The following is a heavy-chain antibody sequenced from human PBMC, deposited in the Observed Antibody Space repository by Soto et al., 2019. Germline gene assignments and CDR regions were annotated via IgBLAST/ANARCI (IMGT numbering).Heavy chain of an antibody. CDR1: GFTFSNYA. V-gene: IGHV3-23*01. CDR2: ISGSAGTT. Sequence: PGGSLRLSCAASGFTFSNYAMSWVRQAPGEGLEWISDISGSAGTTYYADSVKGRFTISRDNAKNSLYLQMNSLRAEDTAVYYCARDGAPYYYGSGSSHFDYWGQGTLVTVSS. CDR3: ARDGAPYYYGSGSSHFDY. J-gene: IGHJ4*02. D-gene: IGHD3-10*01.